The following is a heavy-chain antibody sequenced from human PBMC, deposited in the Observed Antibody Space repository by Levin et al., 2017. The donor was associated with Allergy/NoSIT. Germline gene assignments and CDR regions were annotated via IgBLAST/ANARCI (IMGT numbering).Heavy chain of an antibody. CDR3: ARVEQWLTNDYYGMDV. CDR1: GGSISSSNW. V-gene: IGHV4-4*02. D-gene: IGHD6-19*01. CDR2: IYHSGST. Sequence: SCAVSGGSISSSNWWSWVRQPPGKGLEWIGEIYHSGSTNYNPSLKSRVTISVDKSKNQFSLKLSSVTAADTAVYYCARVEQWLTNDYYGMDVWGQGTTVTVSS. J-gene: IGHJ6*02.